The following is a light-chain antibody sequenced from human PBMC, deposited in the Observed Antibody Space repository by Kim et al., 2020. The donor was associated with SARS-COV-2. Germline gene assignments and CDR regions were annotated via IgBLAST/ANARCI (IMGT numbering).Light chain of an antibody. CDR2: DAS. CDR1: QSVSTF. V-gene: IGKV3-11*01. Sequence: SLSPGERATLSCRASQSVSTFLVWYQQKPGQAPRLLIYDASKRASGIPGRFSGSGSGTDFTLTINSLEPEDFAVYYCQQRSYGRTFGQGTKVDIK. CDR3: QQRSYGRT. J-gene: IGKJ1*01.